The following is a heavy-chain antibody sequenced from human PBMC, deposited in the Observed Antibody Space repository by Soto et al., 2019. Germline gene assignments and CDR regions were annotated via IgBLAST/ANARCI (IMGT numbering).Heavy chain of an antibody. D-gene: IGHD6-19*01. Sequence: QVQLVESGGGLVKPGGSLRLSCAASGFTFSDYYMTWIRQAPGKGLEWVSYISSTSSYTQYADSVRGRFTISSDNAKNSLFLQMNSLRAEDTGVYYCARDGTGWASYFDYWGQGILVTVSS. CDR3: ARDGTGWASYFDY. J-gene: IGHJ4*02. CDR1: GFTFSDYY. CDR2: ISSTSSYT. V-gene: IGHV3-11*05.